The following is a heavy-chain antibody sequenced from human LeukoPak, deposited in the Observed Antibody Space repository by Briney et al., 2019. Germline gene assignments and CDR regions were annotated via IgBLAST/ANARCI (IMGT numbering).Heavy chain of an antibody. Sequence: GRSLRLSCAAAGFTVSSNDMSWVRQAPGKGLEWVSVISSGGNTFYADSVKAGFTFSRDSSKNTLYLQMNSLRAEDTAVYYCASDSNLDYWGQGTLLTVSS. CDR1: GFTVSSND. V-gene: IGHV3-53*01. J-gene: IGHJ4*02. CDR3: ASDSNLDY. CDR2: ISSGGNT. D-gene: IGHD4-11*01.